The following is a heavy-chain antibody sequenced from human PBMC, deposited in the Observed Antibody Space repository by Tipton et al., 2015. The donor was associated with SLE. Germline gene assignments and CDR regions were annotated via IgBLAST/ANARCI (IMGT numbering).Heavy chain of an antibody. Sequence: TLSLTCTVSFFSLSSYYWSWVRQPPGKGLEWIGYIYYSGSTNYNPSLKSRVTISVDTSKNQFSLQLSSVTAADTAVYYCARRLGSSGFDDWCQGTLVSVSS. V-gene: IGHV4-59*08. CDR3: ARRLGSSGFDD. J-gene: IGHJ4*02. CDR2: IYYSGST. CDR1: FFSLSSYY. D-gene: IGHD3-22*01.